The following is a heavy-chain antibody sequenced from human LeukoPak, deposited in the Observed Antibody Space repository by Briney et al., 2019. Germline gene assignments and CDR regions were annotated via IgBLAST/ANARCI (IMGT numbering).Heavy chain of an antibody. D-gene: IGHD6-13*01. J-gene: IGHJ4*02. CDR3: AREGSSSSAYFDY. V-gene: IGHV3-33*01. Sequence: PGGSLRLSCAASGFTFSSYGMHWVRQAPGKGLEWVAVIWYDGSNKYYADSVKGRFTISRDNSKNTLYLQMNSLRAEDTAVYYCAREGSSSSAYFDYWGQGTLVTVSS. CDR1: GFTFSSYG. CDR2: IWYDGSNK.